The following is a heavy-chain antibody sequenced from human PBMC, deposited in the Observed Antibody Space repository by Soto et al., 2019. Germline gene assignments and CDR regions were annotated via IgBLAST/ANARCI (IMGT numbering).Heavy chain of an antibody. CDR1: GDTFSFYT. CDR3: ATTYGSGYRAFDY. J-gene: IGHJ4*02. CDR2: VNPILSMS. D-gene: IGHD3-10*01. V-gene: IGHV1-69*02. Sequence: QVQLVQSGAELKKPGSSVKVSCKASGDTFSFYTINWVRQAPGLGLEWMGRVNPILSMSNYAQKFQCRVTMPADKATSTAYMELRSLRAEDTALYYCATTYGSGYRAFDYWGEGALVSVSS.